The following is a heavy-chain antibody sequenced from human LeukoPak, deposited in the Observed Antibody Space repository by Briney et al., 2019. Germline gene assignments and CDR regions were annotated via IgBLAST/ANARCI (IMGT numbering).Heavy chain of an antibody. CDR3: ARGVSDWDWYFDL. CDR2: IYYSGAT. CDR1: GGSISNSRYY. D-gene: IGHD3-9*01. Sequence: NPSETLSLTCSVSGGSISNSRYYWGWLRQPPGKGLEWIGSIYYSGATNSNPSLKSRLTISVDTSKNQFSLKLGSVTAADTAVYYCARGVSDWDWYFDLWGRGTLVTVSS. V-gene: IGHV4-39*07. J-gene: IGHJ2*01.